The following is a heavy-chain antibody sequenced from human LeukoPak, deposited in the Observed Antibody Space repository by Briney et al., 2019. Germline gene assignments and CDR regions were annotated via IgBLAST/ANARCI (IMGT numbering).Heavy chain of an antibody. CDR3: ATIFVDTAMVSPLGY. Sequence: SVKVSCKASGGTFISYAISWVRQAPGQGLEWMGGIIPIFGTANYAQKFQGRVTITADESTSTAYMELSSLRSEDTAVYYCATIFVDTAMVSPLGYWGQGTLVTASS. D-gene: IGHD5-18*01. V-gene: IGHV1-69*13. CDR2: IIPIFGTA. CDR1: GGTFISYA. J-gene: IGHJ4*02.